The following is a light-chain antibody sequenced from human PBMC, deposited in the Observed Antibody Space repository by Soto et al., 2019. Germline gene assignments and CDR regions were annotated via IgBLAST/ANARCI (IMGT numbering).Light chain of an antibody. J-gene: IGKJ2*01. CDR2: PAS. CDR3: QQLRTYPYT. V-gene: IGKV1-9*01. CDR1: QDISTY. Sequence: DIQMTQSPSSLSASVGDRVTVTCRASQDISTYLAWFQQKPGKAPQLLVYPASTLQGGVPSRFSGRGSGTEFSLTISSLQPEDFATYYCQQLRTYPYTFGQGTKVDIK.